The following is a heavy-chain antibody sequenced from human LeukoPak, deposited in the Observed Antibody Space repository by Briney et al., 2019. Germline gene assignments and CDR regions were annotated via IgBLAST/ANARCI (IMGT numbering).Heavy chain of an antibody. D-gene: IGHD1-26*01. V-gene: IGHV3-15*01. J-gene: IGHJ4*02. CDR2: IKSKTDGGTT. Sequence: PGGSLRLSCAASGFNVSSNYMSWARQAPGKGLEWVGRIKSKTDGGTTDYAAPVKGRFTISRDDSKNTLYLQMNSLKTEDTAVYYCLSEVERHYWGQGALVTVSS. CDR1: GFNVSSNY. CDR3: LSEVERHY.